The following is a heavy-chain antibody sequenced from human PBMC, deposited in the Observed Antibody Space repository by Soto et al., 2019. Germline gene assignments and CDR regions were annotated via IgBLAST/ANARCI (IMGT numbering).Heavy chain of an antibody. CDR3: AKGIQLWPRGFDY. CDR1: GFTFSSDA. V-gene: IGHV3-23*01. CDR2: ISGSGGST. D-gene: IGHD5-18*01. J-gene: IGHJ4*02. Sequence: GGSLRLSCAASGFTFSSDAMSWVRQAPGKGLEWVSAISGSGGSTYYEDSVKGRFTISRDNSKNTLYLQMNSPRAEDKAVYYCAKGIQLWPRGFDYWSQGTLVTVS.